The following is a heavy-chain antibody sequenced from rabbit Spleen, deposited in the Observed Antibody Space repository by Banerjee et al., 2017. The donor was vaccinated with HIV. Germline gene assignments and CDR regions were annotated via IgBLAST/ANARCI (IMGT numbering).Heavy chain of an antibody. CDR1: GFDFSDYYY. CDR2: IRTDNT. J-gene: IGHJ4*01. D-gene: IGHD1-1*01. CDR3: ARTTNSGSLGYFSL. Sequence: QSLEESGGDLVKPGGTLTLTCKASGFDFSDYYYMCWVRQTPGKGLEWIACIRTDNTYYANWAKGRFTISKTSSTTVTLQMTSLTAADTAPYFCARTTNSGSLGYFSLWGPGTLVTVS. V-gene: IGHV1S40*01.